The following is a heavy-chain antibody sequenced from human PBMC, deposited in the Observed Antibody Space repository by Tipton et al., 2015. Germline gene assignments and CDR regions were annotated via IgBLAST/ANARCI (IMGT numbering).Heavy chain of an antibody. V-gene: IGHV4-61*01. CDR2: LYHSEST. CDR3: ARDQVVRFFAWHDAFDP. D-gene: IGHD3-9*01. J-gene: IGHJ5*02. CDR1: GDSVNSAFYF. Sequence: GLVKPSETLSLTGSVSGDSVNSAFYFWSRVRLPPGKGLARLGYLYHSESTNCNPSLKSRITISLDTSKNQFALKLASVTAADTAIYYCARDQVVRFFAWHDAFDPWGQGILVNVSS.